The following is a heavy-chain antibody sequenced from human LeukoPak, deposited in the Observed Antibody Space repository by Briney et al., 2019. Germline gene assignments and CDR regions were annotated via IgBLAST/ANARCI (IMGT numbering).Heavy chain of an antibody. CDR3: ARRHSSGYYYSPFDY. J-gene: IGHJ4*02. V-gene: IGHV4-39*07. Sequence: SETLSLTCTVSGGSISSSSYYWGWICQPPGKGLEWIGSIYYSGSTYYNPSLKSRVTISVDTSKNQFSLKLSSVTAADTAVYYCARRHSSGYYYSPFDYWGQGTLVTVSS. CDR2: IYYSGST. CDR1: GGSISSSSYY. D-gene: IGHD3-22*01.